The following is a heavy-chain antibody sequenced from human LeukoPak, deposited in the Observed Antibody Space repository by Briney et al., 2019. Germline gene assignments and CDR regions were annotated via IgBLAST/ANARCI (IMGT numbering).Heavy chain of an antibody. V-gene: IGHV1-8*03. Sequence: ASVKVSCKASGYTFTSYDINWVRQATGQGLEWMGWMNPNSGNTGYAQKFQGRVTITRNTSISTAYMELSSLRSEDTAVYYCARGPRYCSSTSCYYYYMDVWGKGTTVTVSS. D-gene: IGHD2-2*01. CDR1: GYTFTSYD. J-gene: IGHJ6*03. CDR2: MNPNSGNT. CDR3: ARGPRYCSSTSCYYYYMDV.